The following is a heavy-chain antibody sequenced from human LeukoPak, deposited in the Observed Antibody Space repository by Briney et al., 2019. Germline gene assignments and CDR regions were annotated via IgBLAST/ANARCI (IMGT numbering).Heavy chain of an antibody. J-gene: IGHJ4*02. D-gene: IGHD1-1*01. CDR2: INQDGSGK. CDR3: ARDFSLTRLERPFDC. Sequence: GGSLRLSCAASGFTFSTYWMTWVRQAPGKGLEWAANINQDGSGKYYVDSVKGRFTISRDNAKNSLYLQMNSLRAEDTAVYYCARDFSLTRLERPFDCWGQGTLVTVSS. V-gene: IGHV3-7*01. CDR1: GFTFSTYW.